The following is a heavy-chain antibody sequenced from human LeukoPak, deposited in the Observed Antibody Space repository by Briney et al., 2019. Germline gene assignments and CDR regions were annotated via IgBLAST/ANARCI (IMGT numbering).Heavy chain of an antibody. CDR3: ARSSSGAFDI. D-gene: IGHD2-2*01. J-gene: IGHJ3*02. Sequence: GGSLRLSCAASGFTFSSYGMHWVRQAPGKGLEWVAVIWYDGSNKYYADSVKGRFTISRDNAKNSLYLQMNSLRAEDTAVYYCARSSSGAFDIWGQGTMVTVSS. V-gene: IGHV3-33*01. CDR1: GFTFSSYG. CDR2: IWYDGSNK.